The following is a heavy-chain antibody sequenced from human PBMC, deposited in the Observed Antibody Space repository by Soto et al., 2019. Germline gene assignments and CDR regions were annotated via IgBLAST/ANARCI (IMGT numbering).Heavy chain of an antibody. J-gene: IGHJ5*01. CDR2: ISGSGGSA. D-gene: IGHD3-9*01. V-gene: IGHV3-23*01. CDR3: AKDMARLGLTFNWVDC. CDR1: GFTFTSYA. Sequence: PGGSLRLSCAASGFTFTSYAMSWVRQAPGRGLEWVSSISGSGGSAYYADSVKGRFTVSRDNSKDTLYLEMNSLRAEDTAVYYCAKDMARLGLTFNWVDCWGQGTLVTVS.